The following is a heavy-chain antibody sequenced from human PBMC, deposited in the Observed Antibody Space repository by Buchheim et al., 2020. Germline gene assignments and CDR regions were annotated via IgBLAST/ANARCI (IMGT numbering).Heavy chain of an antibody. CDR3: ARSIAVADTIQGY. CDR1: GFTFSDYY. J-gene: IGHJ4*02. CDR2: ISSSSSCT. V-gene: IGHV3-11*06. Sequence: QVQLVESGGGLVKPGGSLRLSCAASGFTFSDYYMSWVRQAPGKGLEWVSYISSSSSCTNYADSVKGRFTISRDNAKNSLYLQMNRLRAENTVVDYCARSIAVADTIQGYWGQGT. D-gene: IGHD6-19*01.